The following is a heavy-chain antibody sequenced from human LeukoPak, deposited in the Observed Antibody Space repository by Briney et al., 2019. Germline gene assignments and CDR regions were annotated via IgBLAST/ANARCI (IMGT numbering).Heavy chain of an antibody. Sequence: GGSLRLSCAASGFTFSSYAMSWVRQAPGKGLEWVSAISGSGGSTYYADSVKGRFTISRDNSKNTLYLQMNSLRAEDTAVYYCARVGEWPTVTTYGYYYYYMDVWGKGTTVTVSS. J-gene: IGHJ6*03. CDR3: ARVGEWPTVTTYGYYYYYMDV. D-gene: IGHD4-11*01. CDR1: GFTFSSYA. CDR2: ISGSGGST. V-gene: IGHV3-23*01.